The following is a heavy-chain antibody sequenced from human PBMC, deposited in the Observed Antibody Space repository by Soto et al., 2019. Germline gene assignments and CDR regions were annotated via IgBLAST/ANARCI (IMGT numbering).Heavy chain of an antibody. CDR2: ISSSSSYI. D-gene: IGHD5-12*01. CDR1: GFTFSSYS. J-gene: IGHJ4*02. Sequence: GGSLRLSCAASGFTFSSYSMNWVRQAPGKGLEWVSSISSSSSYIYYADPVKGRFTISRDNAKNSLYLQMNSLRAEATAVYYYSRVGKPYGYRAFVDYWGQGTLVTVSS. CDR3: SRVGKPYGYRAFVDY. V-gene: IGHV3-21*01.